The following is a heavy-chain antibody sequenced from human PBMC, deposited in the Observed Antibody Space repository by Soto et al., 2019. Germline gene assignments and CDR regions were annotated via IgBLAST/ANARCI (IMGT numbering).Heavy chain of an antibody. V-gene: IGHV1-46*03. CDR3: ARDPQAVAGTYYFDY. D-gene: IGHD6-19*01. J-gene: IGHJ4*02. CDR2: INPSGGST. Sequence: GASVKVSCKASGYTFTSYYMHWVRQAPGQGLEWMGIINPSGGSTSYAQKFQGRVTMTRDTYTSTVYMELSSLRSEDTAVYYCARDPQAVAGTYYFDYWGQGTLVTVSS. CDR1: GYTFTSYY.